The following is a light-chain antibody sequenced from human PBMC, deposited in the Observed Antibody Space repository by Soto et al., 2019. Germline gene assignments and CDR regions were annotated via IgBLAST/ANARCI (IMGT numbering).Light chain of an antibody. CDR3: QQYNKWPIT. Sequence: EIVMTQSPATLTVSPGGRAALSCRASQSVSSNLAWYQQKPGQAPRLLIYGASTRATGIPARFSGSGSGTEFIFTISSLQSEDFAVYYCQQYNKWPITFGPGTKVDI. V-gene: IGKV3-15*01. J-gene: IGKJ3*01. CDR1: QSVSSN. CDR2: GAS.